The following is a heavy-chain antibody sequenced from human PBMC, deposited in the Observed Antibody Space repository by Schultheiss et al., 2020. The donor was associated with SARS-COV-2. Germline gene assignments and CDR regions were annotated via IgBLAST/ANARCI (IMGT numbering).Heavy chain of an antibody. Sequence: GGSLRLSCAASGFTFSNYGMHWVRQAPGKGLEWVAVIWYDGSNKYYADSVKGRFTISRDNAKNSLYLQMNSLRAEDTAVYYCARGGVVPAYEVGAFDIWGQGTMVTVSS. CDR3: ARGGVVPAYEVGAFDI. J-gene: IGHJ3*02. D-gene: IGHD2-2*01. V-gene: IGHV3-33*08. CDR2: IWYDGSNK. CDR1: GFTFSNYG.